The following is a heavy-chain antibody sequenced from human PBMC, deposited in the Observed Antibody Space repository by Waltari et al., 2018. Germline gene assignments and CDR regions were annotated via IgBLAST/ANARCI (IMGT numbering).Heavy chain of an antibody. V-gene: IGHV3-23*04. CDR3: ARRLY. CDR2: ISGSGGTP. D-gene: IGHD6-25*01. CDR1: GFTFRRCA. J-gene: IGHJ4*02. Sequence: EVHLVESGGGLVQPGGSLRLSGAASGFTFRRCAMSGVRQAPGKGLEYIAGISGSGGTPYYADSVKGRFTISGDNSKNTLYLQMNSRRAEDTAVYYCARRLYWGQGTLVTVSS.